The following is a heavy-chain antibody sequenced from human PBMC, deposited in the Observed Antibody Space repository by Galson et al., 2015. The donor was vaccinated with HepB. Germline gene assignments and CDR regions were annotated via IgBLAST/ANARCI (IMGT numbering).Heavy chain of an antibody. V-gene: IGHV3-74*01. Sequence: SLRLSCAASGFTFSSNWMQWVRQAPGKGLEWVSRINSGVSTTSYTDSVKGRFTISRDNAKNTLYLQMNSLRAEDTAVYYCGNWGSSWGQGTLVTVSS. CDR1: GFTFSSNW. D-gene: IGHD7-27*01. CDR3: GNWGSS. J-gene: IGHJ5*02. CDR2: INSGVSTT.